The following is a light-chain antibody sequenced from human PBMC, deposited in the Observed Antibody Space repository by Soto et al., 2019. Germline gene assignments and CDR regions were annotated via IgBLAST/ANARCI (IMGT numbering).Light chain of an antibody. CDR1: QSVRSSF. Sequence: EIVLTQSPDTLSLSPGERAIFSCRASQSVRSSFLAWYQQKPGQAPRLLIFGTSSRAAGIPDRFSGSGSGTDFTLTISRLEPEDFAVYYCQQYNDSPWTFGQGTKVEIK. CDR3: QQYNDSPWT. J-gene: IGKJ1*01. CDR2: GTS. V-gene: IGKV3-20*01.